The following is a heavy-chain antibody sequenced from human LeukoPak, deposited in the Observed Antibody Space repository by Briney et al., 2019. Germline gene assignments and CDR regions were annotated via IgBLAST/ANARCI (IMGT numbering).Heavy chain of an antibody. CDR2: INPNSGGT. CDR3: ARDPGVGWTYYFDY. J-gene: IGHJ4*02. CDR1: GYTFTGYY. Sequence: ASVKVSCKASGYTFTGYYMHWVRQAPGQGLEWMGWINPNSGGTNYAQKFQGRVTMTRDTSISTAYMELSWLRSDDTAVYYCARDPGVGWTYYFDYWGQGTLVTVSS. V-gene: IGHV1-2*02. D-gene: IGHD3/OR15-3a*01.